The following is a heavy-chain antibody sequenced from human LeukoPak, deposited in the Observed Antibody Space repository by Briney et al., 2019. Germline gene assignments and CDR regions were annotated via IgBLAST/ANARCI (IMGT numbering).Heavy chain of an antibody. CDR3: ARDDEGAIDY. V-gene: IGHV3-53*01. CDR2: IYSGGST. CDR1: GFTVSSNY. D-gene: IGHD1-26*01. J-gene: IGHJ4*02. Sequence: GGSLRLSCAASGFTVSSNYMSWVRQASGKGPEWVSVIYSGGSTYYADSVKSRFTISRDNSKNTLYLQMNSLRAEDTAVYYCARDDEGAIDYWDQGTLVTVSS.